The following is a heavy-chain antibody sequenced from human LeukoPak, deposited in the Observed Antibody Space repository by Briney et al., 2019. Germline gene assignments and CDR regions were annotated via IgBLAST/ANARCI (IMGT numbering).Heavy chain of an antibody. J-gene: IGHJ4*02. D-gene: IGHD6-13*01. Sequence: GGSLRLSCAASGFTFSSYTMNWVRQAPGKGLEWVSSISSSSSYIYYADSVKGRFTISRDNAKNSLYLQMNSLRAEDTAVYYCARGGGSSWYYYWGQGTLVTVSS. CDR1: GFTFSSYT. CDR2: ISSSSSYI. V-gene: IGHV3-21*01. CDR3: ARGGGSSWYYY.